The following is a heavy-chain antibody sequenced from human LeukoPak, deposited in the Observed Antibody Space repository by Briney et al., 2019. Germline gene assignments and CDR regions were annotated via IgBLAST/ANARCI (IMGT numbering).Heavy chain of an antibody. CDR2: IKTNTGNP. V-gene: IGHV7-4-1*02. J-gene: IGHJ6*02. CDR1: GYTFTNYA. D-gene: IGHD6-19*01. CDR3: ARDSSPSYYYNGMDV. Sequence: ASVKVSCKASGYTFTNYAVNWVRQAPGQGLEWMGWIKTNTGNPTYAQGFTGRFVFPLDTSVSTAYLQISSLKAEDTAVYYCARDSSPSYYYNGMDVWGQGTTVTVSS.